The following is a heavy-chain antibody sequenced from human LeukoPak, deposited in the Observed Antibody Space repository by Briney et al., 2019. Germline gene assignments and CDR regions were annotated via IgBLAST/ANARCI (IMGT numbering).Heavy chain of an antibody. D-gene: IGHD3-10*01. J-gene: IGHJ4*02. Sequence: GGSLRLSCAASGLTFSSYAMSWVRQAPGKGLEWVSVISGSGAYKYYADSVKGRFTISRDNSKNTLYLHMDRLRAEDTAVYYCAAHYGSGSYSTYDSWGQGTLVTVSS. CDR3: AAHYGSGSYSTYDS. CDR1: GLTFSSYA. CDR2: ISGSGAYK. V-gene: IGHV3-23*01.